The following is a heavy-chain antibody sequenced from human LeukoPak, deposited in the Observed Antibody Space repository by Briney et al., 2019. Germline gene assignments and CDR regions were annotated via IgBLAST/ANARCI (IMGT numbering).Heavy chain of an antibody. D-gene: IGHD3-3*01. CDR3: ARGRPSDNYDFWSGYKVPFDY. CDR1: GFTVSSNY. Sequence: PGGSLRLSCAASGFTVSSNYMSWVRQAPGKGLEWVSVIYSGGSTYYADSVKGRFTISRDNSKNTLYLQMNSLRAEDTAVYYCARGRPSDNYDFWSGYKVPFDYWGQGTLVTVSS. CDR2: IYSGGST. V-gene: IGHV3-53*01. J-gene: IGHJ4*02.